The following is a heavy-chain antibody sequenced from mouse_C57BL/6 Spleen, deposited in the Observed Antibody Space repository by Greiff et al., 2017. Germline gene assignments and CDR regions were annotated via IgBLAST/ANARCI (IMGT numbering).Heavy chain of an antibody. J-gene: IGHJ2*01. CDR2: IDPSDSYT. V-gene: IGHV1-59*01. CDR1: GYTFTSYW. Sequence: QVQLQQPGAELVRPGTSVKLSCKASGYTFTSYWMHWVKQRPGQGLEWIGVIDPSDSYTNYNQKFKGKATLTVDTSSSTAYMQLSSLTSEDSAVYYCARSRICYYSCFDYWGQGTTLTVSS. D-gene: IGHD2-12*01. CDR3: ARSRICYYSCFDY.